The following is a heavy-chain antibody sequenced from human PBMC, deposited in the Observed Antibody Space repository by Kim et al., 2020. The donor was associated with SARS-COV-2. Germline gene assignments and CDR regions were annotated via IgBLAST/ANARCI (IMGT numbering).Heavy chain of an antibody. V-gene: IGHV5-10-1*01. CDR2: IDPSDSYT. Sequence: GESLKISCKASGYRFTTYWITWVRQMPGKGLEWMGRIDPSDSYTYYSPSFEGQVSISVDKSTSTVFLQWNGLKASDTAVYFCARLSRHVSLDYWGQGALVTVSS. CDR3: ARLSRHVSLDY. J-gene: IGHJ4*02. CDR1: GYRFTTYW.